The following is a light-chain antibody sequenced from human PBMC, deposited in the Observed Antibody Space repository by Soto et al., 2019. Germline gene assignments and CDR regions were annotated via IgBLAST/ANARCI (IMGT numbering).Light chain of an antibody. J-gene: IGKJ1*01. CDR3: QQYYSTPLT. CDR1: QRVLYSSNNKNY. V-gene: IGKV4-1*01. Sequence: DLVMTPSPDSLAVSLGERATINCXSRQRVLYSSNNKNYLAWYQQKPGQPPKLLIYWASTRESGVPDRFSGSGSGTDFTLTISSLQAEDVAVYYCQQYYSTPLTFGQGTKVDIK. CDR2: WAS.